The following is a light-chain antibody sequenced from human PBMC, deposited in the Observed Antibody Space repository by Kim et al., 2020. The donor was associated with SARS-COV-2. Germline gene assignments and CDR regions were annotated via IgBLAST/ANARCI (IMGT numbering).Light chain of an antibody. J-gene: IGLJ3*02. CDR1: LSNIGDNS. CDR3: ATWDDSLSAWV. CDR2: KND. V-gene: IGLV1-47*01. Sequence: QSALTQPPSASGSPGQRVTISCSGTLSNIGDNSVYWYQHLPGTGPKLLIYKNDRRPSGVPDRFSGSKSATSASLAISGLRAEDEVDYYCATWDDSLSAWVFGGGTKLTVL.